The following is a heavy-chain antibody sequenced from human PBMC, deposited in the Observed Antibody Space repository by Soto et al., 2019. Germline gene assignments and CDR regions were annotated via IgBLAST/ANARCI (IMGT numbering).Heavy chain of an antibody. D-gene: IGHD3-16*01. J-gene: IGHJ4*02. Sequence: EVRLVESGGGLIQPGGSLRLSCAASGFAVSSNYMSWVRQAPGKGLEWVSVIYSGGSTYCADSVKGRFTISRDTSKNTLNLKMKGWRAEDRAGNYWGRPGGGSFPGYGGQGPWATVS. V-gene: IGHV3-53*01. CDR1: GFAVSSNY. CDR3: GRPGGGSFPGY. CDR2: IYSGGST.